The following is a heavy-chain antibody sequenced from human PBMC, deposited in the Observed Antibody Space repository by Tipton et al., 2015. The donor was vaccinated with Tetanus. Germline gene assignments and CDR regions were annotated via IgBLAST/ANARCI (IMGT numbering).Heavy chain of an antibody. V-gene: IGHV4-59*10. CDR3: ARMQRYGMDV. CDR2: IYTSEST. J-gene: IGHJ6*02. Sequence: TLSLTCAVYGGSFSGYNWSWIRQPAGKGLEWIGRIYTSESTNYNPSLKSRLTMSVDTSKNQFSLRLNSVTAADTAVYYCARMQRYGMDVWGQGTTVTVSS. CDR1: GGSFSGYN. D-gene: IGHD6-25*01.